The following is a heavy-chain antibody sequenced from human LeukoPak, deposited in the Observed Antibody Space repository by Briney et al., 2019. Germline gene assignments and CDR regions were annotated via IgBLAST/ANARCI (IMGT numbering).Heavy chain of an antibody. CDR2: INWNAGST. V-gene: IGHV3-20*04. CDR3: ARGPGEGRFDY. CDR1: EFTSDNYG. Sequence: GGSLRLSCTVSEFTSDNYGVSWVRQAPGKGLEWVAGINWNAGSTSYADSVKGRFTISRDNAKNSVFLQMNSLRAEDTALYYCARGPGEGRFDYWGQGTLVTVSS. J-gene: IGHJ4*02. D-gene: IGHD3-16*01.